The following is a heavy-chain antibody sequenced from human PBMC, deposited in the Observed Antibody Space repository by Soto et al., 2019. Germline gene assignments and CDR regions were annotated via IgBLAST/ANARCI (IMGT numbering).Heavy chain of an antibody. J-gene: IGHJ4*02. Sequence: PGGSLRLSCAASGFTFSSYGMHWVRQAPGKGLEWVAVIWYDGSNKYYADSVKGRFTISRDNSKNTLYLQMNSLRAEDTVVYYCAKHAGTSLRFYFDYWGQGTLVTVSS. D-gene: IGHD6-13*01. CDR1: GFTFSSYG. CDR2: IWYDGSNK. CDR3: AKHAGTSLRFYFDY. V-gene: IGHV3-33*06.